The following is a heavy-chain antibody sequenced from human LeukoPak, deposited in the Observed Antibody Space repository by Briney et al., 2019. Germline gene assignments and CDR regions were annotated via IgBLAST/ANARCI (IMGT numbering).Heavy chain of an antibody. V-gene: IGHV4-61*02. CDR2: IYTSGST. Sequence: PSETLSLTCTVSGGSISSGSYYWSWTRQPAGKGLEWIGRIYTSGSTNYNPSLKSRVTISVDTSKNQFSLKLSSVTAADTAVYYCARRRRYSSGWYESWGQGTLVTVSS. CDR3: ARRRRYSSGWYES. J-gene: IGHJ5*01. D-gene: IGHD6-19*01. CDR1: GGSISSGSYY.